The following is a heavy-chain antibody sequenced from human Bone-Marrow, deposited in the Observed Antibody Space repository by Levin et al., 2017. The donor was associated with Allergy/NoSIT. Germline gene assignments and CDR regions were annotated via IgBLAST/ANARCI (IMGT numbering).Heavy chain of an antibody. CDR2: ISGSGGRT. J-gene: IGHJ4*02. Sequence: GGSLRLSCAASGFIFSSYTMSWVRQAPGKGLEWVADISGSGGRTYYADSVKGRFTISRDSSSHTLYLQMNSLRAEDTAVYYCAKDLGAQEDYDFLTGLFDYWGQGTLVTVSS. V-gene: IGHV3-23*01. CDR3: AKDLGAQEDYDFLTGLFDY. CDR1: GFIFSSYT. D-gene: IGHD3-9*01.